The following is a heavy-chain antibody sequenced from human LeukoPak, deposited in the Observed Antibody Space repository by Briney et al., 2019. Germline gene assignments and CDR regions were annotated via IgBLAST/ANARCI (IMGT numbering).Heavy chain of an antibody. CDR1: GGTFSDYY. Sequence: SETLSLTCAVYGGTFSDYYWSWIHQSPGKGLEWIGEVMDSGRTNYNPSLKSRVTISIDTSKNQFSLRLSSMTAADTAVYYCVREHNIVIPTARTYYYYYMDVWGKGTTVTVSS. J-gene: IGHJ6*03. V-gene: IGHV4-34*12. D-gene: IGHD5-12*01. CDR3: VREHNIVIPTARTYYYYYMDV. CDR2: VMDSGRT.